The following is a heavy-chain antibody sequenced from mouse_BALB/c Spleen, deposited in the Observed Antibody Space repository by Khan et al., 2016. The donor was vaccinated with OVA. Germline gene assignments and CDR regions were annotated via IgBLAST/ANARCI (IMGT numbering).Heavy chain of an antibody. V-gene: IGHV1S81*02. J-gene: IGHJ3*01. Sequence: QVQLKESGAELVKPGASVKLSCKASGYTFTSYYMYWVKQRPGQGLEWIGEINPSDGDTNFNEKFKSKATLTVDRSSSTAYMQLSSLTSGDSAVYYCTRSGDGTFAYWGQGTLVTVSA. CDR1: GYTFTSYY. CDR2: INPSDGDT. D-gene: IGHD2-1*01. CDR3: TRSGDGTFAY.